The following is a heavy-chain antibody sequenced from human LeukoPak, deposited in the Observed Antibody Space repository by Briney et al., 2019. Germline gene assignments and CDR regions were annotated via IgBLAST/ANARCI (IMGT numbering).Heavy chain of an antibody. CDR1: GFTFSSYW. Sequence: PGGSLRLSCAASGFTFSSYWMSWVRQAPGKGLEWVANIKQDGSEKYCVDSVKGRFTISRDNAKNSLYLQMNSLRAEDTAVYYCARDWSAIVSYAFDIWGQGTMVTVPS. J-gene: IGHJ3*02. V-gene: IGHV3-7*01. D-gene: IGHD3-3*01. CDR2: IKQDGSEK. CDR3: ARDWSAIVSYAFDI.